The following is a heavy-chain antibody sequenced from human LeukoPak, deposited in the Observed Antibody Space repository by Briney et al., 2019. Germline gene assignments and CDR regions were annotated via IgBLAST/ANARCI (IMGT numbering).Heavy chain of an antibody. CDR2: IYHSGNT. D-gene: IGHD2-21*01. CDR3: ARPADSRP. J-gene: IGHJ5*02. CDR1: NYSISSGYY. Sequence: SETLSLTCSVSNYSISSGYYWGWIRQPPGKGLEWIGSIYHSGNTYYNPSLKSRVTISVDTSKNQLSLKLSSVIAADTAVYYCARPADSRPWGQGTLVTVSS. V-gene: IGHV4-38-2*01.